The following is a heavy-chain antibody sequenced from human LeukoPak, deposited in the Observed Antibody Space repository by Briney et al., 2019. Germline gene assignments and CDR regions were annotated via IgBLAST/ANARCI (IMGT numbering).Heavy chain of an antibody. CDR2: ISYDGSNK. Sequence: GGSLRLSCAASGFTFSSYAMHWVRQAPGKGLEWVAVISYDGSNKYYADSVKGRFTISRDNSKNTLYLQMNSLRAEDTAVYYCAREDIVVLPAAMDYYYGMDVWGKGTTVTVSS. J-gene: IGHJ6*04. D-gene: IGHD2-2*01. CDR3: AREDIVVLPAAMDYYYGMDV. V-gene: IGHV3-30*04. CDR1: GFTFSSYA.